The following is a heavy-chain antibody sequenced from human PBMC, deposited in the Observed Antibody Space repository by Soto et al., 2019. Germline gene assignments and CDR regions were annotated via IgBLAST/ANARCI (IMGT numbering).Heavy chain of an antibody. V-gene: IGHV3-33*01. CDR3: ARDYCSSTSCYVRGADY. J-gene: IGHJ4*02. CDR1: GFTFSSYG. Sequence: GGSLRLSCAASGFTFSSYGMHWVRQAPGKGLEWVAVIWYDGSNKYYADSVKGRFTISRDNSKNTLYLQMNSLRAEDTAVYYCARDYCSSTSCYVRGADYWGQGTLVTVSS. D-gene: IGHD2-2*01. CDR2: IWYDGSNK.